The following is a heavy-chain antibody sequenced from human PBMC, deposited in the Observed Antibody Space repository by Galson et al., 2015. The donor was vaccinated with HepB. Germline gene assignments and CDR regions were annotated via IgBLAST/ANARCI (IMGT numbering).Heavy chain of an antibody. CDR2: IRSKANSYAT. Sequence: FLRLSCAAPGFTFSGPAMHWVRQAHGKGLVWVGGIRSKANSYATAYAASVKGRFTISRDDSKNTAYLQMNSLKTEDTAVYYCTRHQPDDYSNPENWFDPWGQGTLVTVSS. V-gene: IGHV3-73*01. CDR3: TRHQPDDYSNPENWFDP. J-gene: IGHJ5*02. D-gene: IGHD4-11*01. CDR1: GFTFSGPA.